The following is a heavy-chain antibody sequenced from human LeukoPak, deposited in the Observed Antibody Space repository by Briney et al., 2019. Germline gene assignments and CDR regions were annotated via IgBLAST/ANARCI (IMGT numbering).Heavy chain of an antibody. CDR2: IKGDESAR. Sequence: GGSLRLSCAASGFSFSTYWMAWVRRAPGKGLEWVANIKGDESARHQADSVKGRFTISRDNAQNSVYLQMSRLRGEDTAVYYCARDVGGSLDYWGQGTLVTVSS. CDR3: ARDVGGSLDY. CDR1: GFSFSTYW. V-gene: IGHV3-7*01. J-gene: IGHJ4*02. D-gene: IGHD1-26*01.